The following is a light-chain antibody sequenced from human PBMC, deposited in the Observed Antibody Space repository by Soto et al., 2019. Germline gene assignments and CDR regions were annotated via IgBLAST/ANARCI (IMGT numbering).Light chain of an antibody. CDR2: DTS. CDR1: QSVSSN. CDR3: QHYGYSQWT. Sequence: ILMTQSPATLSLSPGERPTLSWMASQSVSSNLAWYKQKPGQAPRLLSYDTSTRATGIPARFSGSGSGTEFTLTISSLQSEDFAVYFCQHYGYSQWTFGQGTKVDIK. V-gene: IGKV3-15*01. J-gene: IGKJ1*01.